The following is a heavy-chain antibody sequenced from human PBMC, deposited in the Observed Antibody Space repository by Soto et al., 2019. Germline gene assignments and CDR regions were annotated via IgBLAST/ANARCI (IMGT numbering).Heavy chain of an antibody. D-gene: IGHD6-13*01. J-gene: IGHJ5*02. V-gene: IGHV3-30*04. CDR1: GFTFRNYA. CDR2: ISYDGRNE. CDR3: AKGEGYSSTWTAP. Sequence: QVQVVESGGGVVQPGRSLRLSCAASGFTFRNYAIHWVRQAPGKGLEWVAVISYDGRNEYYADSVRGRFTISRDNSKKPLFLQMNSLRAEDTAVYYCAKGEGYSSTWTAPWGQGTLVTVSS.